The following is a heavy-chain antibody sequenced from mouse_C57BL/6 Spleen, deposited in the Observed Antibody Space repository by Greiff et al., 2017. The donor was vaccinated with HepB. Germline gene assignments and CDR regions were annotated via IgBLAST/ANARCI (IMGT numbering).Heavy chain of an antibody. CDR2: ISDGGSYT. CDR3: ASLYDGYYSWFAY. CDR1: GFTFSSYA. Sequence: EVKLEESGGGLVKPGGSLKLSCAASGFTFSSYAMSWVRQTPEKRLEWVATISDGGSYTYYPDNVKGRFTISRDNAKNNLYLQMSHLKSEDTAMYYCASLYDGYYSWFAYWGQGTLVTVSA. J-gene: IGHJ3*01. V-gene: IGHV5-4*03. D-gene: IGHD2-3*01.